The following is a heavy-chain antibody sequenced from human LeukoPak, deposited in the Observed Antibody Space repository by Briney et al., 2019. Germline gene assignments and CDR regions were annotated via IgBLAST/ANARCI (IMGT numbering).Heavy chain of an antibody. J-gene: IGHJ3*02. Sequence: SVKASCKASGYTFTGYYMHWVRQAPGQGLEWMGWINPNSGGTNYAQKFQGRVTMTRDTSISTAYMELSRLRSDDTAVYYCARGYILNDAFDIWGQGTMVTVSS. V-gene: IGHV1-2*02. CDR1: GYTFTGYY. CDR2: INPNSGGT. CDR3: ARGYILNDAFDI. D-gene: IGHD5-12*01.